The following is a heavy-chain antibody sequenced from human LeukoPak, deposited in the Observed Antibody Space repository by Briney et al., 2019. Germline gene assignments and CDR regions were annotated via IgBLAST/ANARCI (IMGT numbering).Heavy chain of an antibody. CDR3: AKVVNSGYYYYFDY. CDR1: GFTFSSYA. J-gene: IGHJ4*02. Sequence: GGSLRLSCAASGFTFSSYAMSWVRQAPGKGLEWVSAISSSGSDTYYPDSVKGRFTISRDNSKNTLYLQMNNLRVEDTAVYYCAKVVNSGYYYYFDYWGQGTLVTVSS. D-gene: IGHD3-22*01. CDR2: ISSSGSDT. V-gene: IGHV3-23*01.